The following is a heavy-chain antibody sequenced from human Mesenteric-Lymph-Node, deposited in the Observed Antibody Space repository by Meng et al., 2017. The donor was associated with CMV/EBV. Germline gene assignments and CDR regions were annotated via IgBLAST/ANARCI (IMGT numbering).Heavy chain of an antibody. CDR3: ARGSYSYGDGDKRGVDY. CDR2: INPNSGGT. J-gene: IGHJ4*02. CDR1: GYTFTGYY. D-gene: IGHD5-18*01. Sequence: ASVQVSCKASGYTFTGYYMHWVGQAPGHGREWMGWINPNSGGTNYAQKFQGRVTMTRDTSISTAYMELSRLRSDDTAVYYCARGSYSYGDGDKRGVDYWGQGALVTVSS. V-gene: IGHV1-2*02.